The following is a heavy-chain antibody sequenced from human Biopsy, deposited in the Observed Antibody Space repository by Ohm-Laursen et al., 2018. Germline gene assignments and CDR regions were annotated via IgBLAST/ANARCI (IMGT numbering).Heavy chain of an antibody. CDR1: GFTFNNYG. V-gene: IGHV3-30*18. J-gene: IGHJ6*02. CDR3: AKDRYNYTPIGGFSMDV. D-gene: IGHD5-18*01. Sequence: SLRLSCSASGFTFNNYGMQWVRQAPGKGLEWVAFIFYGGSNTYYADSVKGRFTISRDNSRDTLYLQMSSLRAEDTAVYYCAKDRYNYTPIGGFSMDVWGQGTTVTVSS. CDR2: IFYGGSNT.